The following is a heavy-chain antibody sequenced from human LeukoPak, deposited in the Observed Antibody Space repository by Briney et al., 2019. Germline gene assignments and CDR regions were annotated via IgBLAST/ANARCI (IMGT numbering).Heavy chain of an antibody. J-gene: IGHJ5*02. Sequence: KPPETLSLTCTVSGGSISSSSYYWGWIRQPPGKGLEWIGSIYYSGSTYYNPSLKSRVTISVDTFKNQFSLKLSSVTAADTAVYYCARLPSTPYNWFDPWGQGTLVTVSS. CDR3: ARLPSTPYNWFDP. CDR1: GGSISSSSYY. CDR2: IYYSGST. V-gene: IGHV4-39*01. D-gene: IGHD2-15*01.